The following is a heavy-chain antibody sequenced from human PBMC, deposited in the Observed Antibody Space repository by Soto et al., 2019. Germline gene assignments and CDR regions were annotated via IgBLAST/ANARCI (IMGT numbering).Heavy chain of an antibody. CDR3: ARDYKVHTAGTDFDY. D-gene: IGHD6-19*01. J-gene: IGHJ4*02. CDR1: GYTFTSYG. V-gene: IGHV1-18*01. Sequence: ASVKVSCKASGYTFTSYGISWVRQAPGQGLEWMGWISAYNGNTNYAQKLQGRVTMTTDTSTSTAYMELRNLRSDDTAVYYCARDYKVHTAGTDFDYWGQGTLVTVSS. CDR2: ISAYNGNT.